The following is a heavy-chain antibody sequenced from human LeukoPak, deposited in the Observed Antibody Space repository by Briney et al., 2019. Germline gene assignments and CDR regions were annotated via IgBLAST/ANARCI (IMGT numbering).Heavy chain of an antibody. D-gene: IGHD6-13*01. Sequence: SGPALVKPTQTLTLTCTFSGFSLSTSGMRVSWIRQPPVKALEWLALIDWDDDKYYSTSLKTRLTISKDTSKNQVVLTMTNMDPVDTATYYCARTTQIAAAGTMGYYYYGMDVWGQGTTVTVSS. CDR3: ARTTQIAAAGTMGYYYYGMDV. J-gene: IGHJ6*02. CDR2: IDWDDDK. CDR1: GFSLSTSGMR. V-gene: IGHV2-70*01.